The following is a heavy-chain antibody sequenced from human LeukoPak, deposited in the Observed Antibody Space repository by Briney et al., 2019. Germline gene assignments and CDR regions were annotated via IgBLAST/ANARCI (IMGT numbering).Heavy chain of an antibody. Sequence: SGGSLRLSCAASGFTFSSYGMHWVRQAPGKGLEWVAVISYDGSNKYYADSVKGRFTIPRDNSKNTLYLQMNSLRAEDTAVYYCAKGLAYCGGDCYSSYFDYWGQGTLVTVSS. CDR1: GFTFSSYG. CDR2: ISYDGSNK. J-gene: IGHJ4*02. V-gene: IGHV3-30*18. CDR3: AKGLAYCGGDCYSSYFDY. D-gene: IGHD2-21*02.